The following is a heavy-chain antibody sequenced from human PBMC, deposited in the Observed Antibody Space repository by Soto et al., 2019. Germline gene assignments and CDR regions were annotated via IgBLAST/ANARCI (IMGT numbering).Heavy chain of an antibody. Sequence: GGSLRLSCSASGFTFSSYAMHWVRQAPGKGLEWVAVISYDGSNKYYADSVKGRFTISRDNSKNTLYLQMNSLRAEDTAVYYCASLTYYDILTGYYPDYWGQGTLVTVSS. D-gene: IGHD3-9*01. V-gene: IGHV3-30-3*01. CDR1: GFTFSSYA. CDR3: ASLTYYDILTGYYPDY. CDR2: ISYDGSNK. J-gene: IGHJ4*02.